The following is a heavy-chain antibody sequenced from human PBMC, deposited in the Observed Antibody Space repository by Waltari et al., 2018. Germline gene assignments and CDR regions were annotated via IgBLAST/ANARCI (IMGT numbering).Heavy chain of an antibody. Sequence: EVQLVESGGGLVQPGGSLRLSCAASGFTFSSYWMSWVRQAPGKGLEWVANIKQDGSEKYYVDSVKGRFTISRDNAKNSLYLQMNSLRAEDTAVYYCRLQRFPEIVVVAATSLDYWGQGTLVTVSS. CDR2: IKQDGSEK. D-gene: IGHD2-15*01. V-gene: IGHV3-7*01. CDR3: RLQRFPEIVVVAATSLDY. J-gene: IGHJ4*02. CDR1: GFTFSSYW.